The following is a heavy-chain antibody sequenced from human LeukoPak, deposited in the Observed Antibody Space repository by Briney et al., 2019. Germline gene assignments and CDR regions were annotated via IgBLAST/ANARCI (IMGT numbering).Heavy chain of an antibody. CDR2: ISSSSSYI. V-gene: IGHV3-21*01. CDR3: ARPSGYSYALDV. CDR1: GFTFSSYS. D-gene: IGHD5-18*01. Sequence: GGSLRLSCAASGFTFSSYSMNWVRQAPGKGLEWVSSISSSSSYIYYADSVKGRFTISRDNAKNSLYLQMNSLRAEDTAVYYYARPSGYSYALDVWGKGTTVTVSS. J-gene: IGHJ6*04.